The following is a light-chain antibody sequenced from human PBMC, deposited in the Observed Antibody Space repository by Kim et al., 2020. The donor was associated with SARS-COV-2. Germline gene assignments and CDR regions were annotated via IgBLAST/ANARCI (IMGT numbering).Light chain of an antibody. CDR2: AAV. CDR3: QQLSSYPLT. CDR1: QDITSY. Sequence: DIQLTQSPSFLSASVGDRVTITCRASQDITSYLAWYQKKPGKAPKLLIYAAVTLQSGVPSRFSGSGSGTELTLTISSLQPEDFATYYCQQLSSYPLTFGGGTRVDIK. J-gene: IGKJ4*01. V-gene: IGKV1-9*01.